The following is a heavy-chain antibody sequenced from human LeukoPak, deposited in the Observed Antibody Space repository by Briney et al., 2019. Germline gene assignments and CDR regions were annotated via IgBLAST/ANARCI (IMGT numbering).Heavy chain of an antibody. CDR1: GGSFSGYY. Sequence: KTSETLSLTCAVYGGSFSGYYWSWIRQPPGKGLEWIGEINHSGSTNYNPSLKSRVTISVDTSKNQFSLKLSSVTAADTAVYYCARLLPDILTGYYNPQYDYWGQGTLVTVSS. CDR2: INHSGST. D-gene: IGHD3-9*01. V-gene: IGHV4-34*01. CDR3: ARLLPDILTGYYNPQYDY. J-gene: IGHJ4*02.